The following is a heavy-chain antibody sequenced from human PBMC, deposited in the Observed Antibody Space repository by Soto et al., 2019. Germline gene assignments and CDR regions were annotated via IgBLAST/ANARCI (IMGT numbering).Heavy chain of an antibody. Sequence: GGSLRLSCAASGFTFTNYAMGWVRQAPGKGLQWVSSISSSDSRTYYADSVAGRFTISRDKSRNTLYLQMKTLRVEDTAVYFCAKVGSRETAMVAGFDYWGQGTLVTVSS. J-gene: IGHJ4*02. CDR1: GFTFTNYA. D-gene: IGHD5-18*01. V-gene: IGHV3-23*01. CDR3: AKVGSRETAMVAGFDY. CDR2: ISSSDSRT.